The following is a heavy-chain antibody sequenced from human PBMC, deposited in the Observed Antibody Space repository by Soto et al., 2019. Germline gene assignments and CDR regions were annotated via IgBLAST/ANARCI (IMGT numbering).Heavy chain of an antibody. Sequence: VQLVESGGGLVKPGGSLRLSCAASGFTFSSYSMNWVRQAPGKGLEWVSSISSSSSYIYYADSVKGRFTISRDNAKNSLYLQMSSLRAEDTAVYYCAREAITFGGVIAPSLYYFDYWGQGTLVTVSS. D-gene: IGHD3-16*02. CDR3: AREAITFGGVIAPSLYYFDY. J-gene: IGHJ4*02. V-gene: IGHV3-21*01. CDR1: GFTFSSYS. CDR2: ISSSSSYI.